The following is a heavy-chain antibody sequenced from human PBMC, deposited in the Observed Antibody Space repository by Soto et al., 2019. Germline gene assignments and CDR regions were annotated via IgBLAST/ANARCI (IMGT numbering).Heavy chain of an antibody. J-gene: IGHJ6*01. CDR3: ARDLATMDV. CDR2: IRAYNGNT. Sequence: QVQLVQSGAEVKKPGASVKVSCKASGYTFTSYGISWVRQAPGQGLEWMGWIRAYNGNTNYAQKLXGRVTRTTDTATSTAYMELRSLRADDTDVYSCARDLATMDVWGQGTRVTVSS. V-gene: IGHV1-18*01. CDR1: GYTFTSYG.